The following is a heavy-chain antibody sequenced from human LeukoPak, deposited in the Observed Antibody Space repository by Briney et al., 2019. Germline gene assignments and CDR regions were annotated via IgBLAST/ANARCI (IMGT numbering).Heavy chain of an antibody. CDR3: ARVDYYDSSGCFDY. CDR1: GGSISSGDYY. D-gene: IGHD3-22*01. J-gene: IGHJ4*02. V-gene: IGHV4-30-4*01. CDR2: IYYSGST. Sequence: PSETLSLTCTVSGGSISSGDYYWSWIRQPPGKGLEWIGYIYYSGSTYYNSSLKSRVTISVDTSKNQFSLKLSSVTAADTAVYYCARVDYYDSSGCFDYWGQGTLVTVSS.